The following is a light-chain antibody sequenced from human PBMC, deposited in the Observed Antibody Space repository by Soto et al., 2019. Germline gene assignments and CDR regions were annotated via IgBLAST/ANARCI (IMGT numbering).Light chain of an antibody. CDR1: SSDVGDYNY. CDR2: DVS. J-gene: IGLJ1*01. V-gene: IGLV2-11*01. Sequence: QSALTQPRSVSGSPGQSVTISCTGPSSDVGDYNYVSWYQQHPGKAPKLMIYDVSKRPSGVPDRFSASQSGNTASLTISGLQTEDEADYYCCSYAGSYTSGVFGTGTKVTVL. CDR3: CSYAGSYTSGV.